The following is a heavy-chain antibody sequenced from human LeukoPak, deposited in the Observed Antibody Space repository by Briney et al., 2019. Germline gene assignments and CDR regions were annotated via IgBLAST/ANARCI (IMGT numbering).Heavy chain of an antibody. D-gene: IGHD3-10*01. J-gene: IGHJ4*02. CDR2: IKQDGSEK. V-gene: IGHV3-7*01. CDR1: GFIFGAYW. Sequence: GGSLRLSCAASGFIFGAYWMTWVRQAPGKGLEWVANIKQDGSEKYYMDSVKGRFTISRDNAKKSLFLQMNNLTAEDTALYYCVRSLERFGTRDYWGQGTLVTVSS. CDR3: VRSLERFGTRDY.